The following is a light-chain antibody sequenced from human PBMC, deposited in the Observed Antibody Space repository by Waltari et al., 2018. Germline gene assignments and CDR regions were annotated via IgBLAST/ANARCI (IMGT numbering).Light chain of an antibody. J-gene: IGKJ4*01. CDR2: RAS. Sequence: EIVMTQSPATLSLSPWERATLSCRASQSVTNNLAWYQQKPGQAPRLLIYRASTRATSIPARISGSGSGTEFTLTISSLQSEDFAFYYCQQYNNWPLTFGGGTKVEIK. CDR3: QQYNNWPLT. CDR1: QSVTNN. V-gene: IGKV3-15*01.